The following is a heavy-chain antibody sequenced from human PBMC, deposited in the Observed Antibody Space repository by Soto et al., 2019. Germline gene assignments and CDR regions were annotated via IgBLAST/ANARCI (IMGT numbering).Heavy chain of an antibody. Sequence: AAVKVSCKASGYTFTENQSHWLGRAPGQRRQGRGRIDPKRGATTFSPPFQPRLPMTRDTSTHTAYLELTRLTSDDTAIYYCARRHLLDYIRWCFDPWGLGTLVTVSS. J-gene: IGHJ5*02. V-gene: IGHV1-2*02. CDR3: ARRHLLDYIRWCFDP. D-gene: IGHD2-21*01. CDR2: IDPKRGAT. CDR1: GYTFTENQ.